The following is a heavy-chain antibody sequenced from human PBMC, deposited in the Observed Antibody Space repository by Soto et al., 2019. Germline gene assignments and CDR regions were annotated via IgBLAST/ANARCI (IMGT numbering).Heavy chain of an antibody. CDR1: GFTFSSCA. CDR2: ISGSGDRT. Sequence: GESLKISCAASGFTFSSCAMSWVRQAPGKGLQWVSVISGSGDRTYYGDSVKGRFTISRDNSRNTLYLQMNNLRVEDTALYYCAKESSQYTSSSIDYWGQGTLVTVSS. CDR3: AKESSQYTSSSIDY. D-gene: IGHD6-6*01. J-gene: IGHJ4*02. V-gene: IGHV3-23*01.